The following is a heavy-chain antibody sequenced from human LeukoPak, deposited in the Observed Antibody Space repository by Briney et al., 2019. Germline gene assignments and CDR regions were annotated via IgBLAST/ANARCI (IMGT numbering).Heavy chain of an antibody. J-gene: IGHJ4*02. CDR2: IYYSGST. Sequence: SETLSLTCTVSGGSISSYYWSWIRQPPGKGLEWIGYIYYSGSTNYNPSLKSRVTISVDTSKNQFSLKLSSVTAADTAVYYCARDRYYYDSSGYYQLDYWGQGTLVTVSS. CDR1: GGSISSYY. CDR3: ARDRYYYDSSGYYQLDY. D-gene: IGHD3-22*01. V-gene: IGHV4-59*01.